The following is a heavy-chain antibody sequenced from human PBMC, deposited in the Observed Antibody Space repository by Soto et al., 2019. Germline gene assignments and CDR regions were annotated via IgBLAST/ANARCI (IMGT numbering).Heavy chain of an antibody. CDR3: ARQPNDILTEFYNYGLDV. CDR1: GGSISTYY. D-gene: IGHD3-9*01. Sequence: QVQLQESGPGLVKPSETLSLTCTVSGGSISTYYWSWIRQPPGQGLEWIGYSHYSWSTNYNPPLKSRVTISVDPSKNHCAPKPSSATAADSAVYYCARQPNDILTEFYNYGLDVWGQGTTVTVSS. V-gene: IGHV4-59*08. CDR2: SHYSWST. J-gene: IGHJ6*02.